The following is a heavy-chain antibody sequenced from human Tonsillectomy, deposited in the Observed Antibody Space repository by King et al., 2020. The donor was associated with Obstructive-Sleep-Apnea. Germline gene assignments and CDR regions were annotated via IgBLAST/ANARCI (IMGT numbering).Heavy chain of an antibody. J-gene: IGHJ4*02. CDR2: IYYSGST. CDR3: ARVWKGEYFDY. CDR1: GGSISSYY. Sequence: VQLQESGPGLVKPSETLSLTCTVSGGSISSYYWSWVRQPPGKGLEWIGYIYYSGSTNYNPSLKSRVTISVDTSKNQLSLKLSSVTAADTAVYYCARVWKGEYFDYWGQGTLVTVSS. D-gene: IGHD3-3*01. V-gene: IGHV4-59*01.